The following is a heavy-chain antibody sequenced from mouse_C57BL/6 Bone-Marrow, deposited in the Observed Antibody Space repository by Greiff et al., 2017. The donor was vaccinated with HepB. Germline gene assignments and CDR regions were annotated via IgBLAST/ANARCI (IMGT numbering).Heavy chain of an antibody. J-gene: IGHJ2*01. CDR1: GYTFTSYW. V-gene: IGHV1-55*01. Sequence: QVQLQQPGAELVKPGASVKMSCKASGYTFTSYWITWVKQRPGQGLEWIGVINPGSGGTNYNEKFKGKATLTADKSSSTAYMQLSSLTSEDSAVYFCARRWLLLHFDYWGQGTTLTVSS. CDR2: INPGSGGT. CDR3: ARRWLLLHFDY. D-gene: IGHD2-3*01.